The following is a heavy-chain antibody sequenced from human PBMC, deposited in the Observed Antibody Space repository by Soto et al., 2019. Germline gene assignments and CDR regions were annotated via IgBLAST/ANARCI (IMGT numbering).Heavy chain of an antibody. D-gene: IGHD6-6*01. CDR1: GFTFSSYG. J-gene: IGHJ6*02. V-gene: IGHV3-33*01. Sequence: GGSLRLSCAASGFTFSSYGMHWVRQAPGKGLEWVAVIWYDGSNKYYADSVKGRFTISRDNSKNTLYLQMNSLRAEDTAVYYCARGVAARSDYYYYGMDVWGQGTTVTVPS. CDR3: ARGVAARSDYYYYGMDV. CDR2: IWYDGSNK.